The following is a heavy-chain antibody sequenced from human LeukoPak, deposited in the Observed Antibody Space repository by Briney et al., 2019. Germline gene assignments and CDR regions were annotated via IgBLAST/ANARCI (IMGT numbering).Heavy chain of an antibody. CDR3: AFLTGTHGY. Sequence: GGSLRLSCAASGFTFSSYGMHWVRQAPGKGLEWVAVISYDGSNKYYADSVKGRFTISRDNSKNTLYLQVNSLRAEDTAVYYCAFLTGTHGYWGQGTLVTVSS. CDR1: GFTFSSYG. D-gene: IGHD1-7*01. CDR2: ISYDGSNK. V-gene: IGHV3-30*03. J-gene: IGHJ4*02.